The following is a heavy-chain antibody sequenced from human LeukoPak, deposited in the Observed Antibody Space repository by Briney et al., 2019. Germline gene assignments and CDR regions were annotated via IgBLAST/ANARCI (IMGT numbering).Heavy chain of an antibody. CDR2: IKQGGRDK. V-gene: IGHV3-7*01. CDR3: AVHDCDCWSGYYCHSDY. Sequence: GGSLRLSCAASGFTCSSYWMSWVPQAPGTGRVGVANIKQGGRDKYYMDSVKGRFTISRDNAKNSLYLQKPSLSAEDTAVYPGAVHDCDCWSGYYCHSDYWGQGTLVTVSS. J-gene: IGHJ4*02. D-gene: IGHD3-3*01. CDR1: GFTCSSYW.